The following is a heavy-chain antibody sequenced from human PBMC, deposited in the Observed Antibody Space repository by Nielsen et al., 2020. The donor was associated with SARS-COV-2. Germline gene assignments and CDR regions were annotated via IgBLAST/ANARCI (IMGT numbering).Heavy chain of an antibody. Sequence: GESLKISCAASGFTFSSYWMSWVRQAPGKGLEWVANIKQDGSEKYYVDSVKGRFTISRDNAKNSLYLQMNSLRAEDTAVYYCARASSLYYDILTGYSQTAPFDYWGQGTLVTASS. D-gene: IGHD3-9*01. V-gene: IGHV3-7*03. CDR3: ARASSLYYDILTGYSQTAPFDY. CDR2: IKQDGSEK. J-gene: IGHJ4*02. CDR1: GFTFSSYW.